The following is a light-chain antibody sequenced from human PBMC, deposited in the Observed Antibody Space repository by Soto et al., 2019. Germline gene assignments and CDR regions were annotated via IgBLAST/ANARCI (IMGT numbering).Light chain of an antibody. Sequence: QSVLTQPPSASGSPGQSVTISCTGSTSDVGGYDYVSWYQQHPGKAPKLMIYAVSKRPSGVLDRFSGSKSGSTASLTVSGLQAEDEADYYCSSYAGSNNLVVFGGGTKVTVL. V-gene: IGLV2-8*01. CDR3: SSYAGSNNLVV. CDR1: TSDVGGYDY. J-gene: IGLJ2*01. CDR2: AVS.